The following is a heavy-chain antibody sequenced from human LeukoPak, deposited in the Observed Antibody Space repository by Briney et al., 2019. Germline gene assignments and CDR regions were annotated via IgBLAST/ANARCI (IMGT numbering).Heavy chain of an antibody. CDR1: GGSISPYK. V-gene: IGHV4-59*01. Sequence: SETLSLACTISGGSISPYKWSWIRQPPEKGLEWLGYVYYSGSTNYNPSLKSRVTISLDTSKNQLSLKMTSVTAADTAVYYCAREWSAFDYWGQGTLVNVSS. CDR3: AREWSAFDY. CDR2: VYYSGST. J-gene: IGHJ4*02. D-gene: IGHD2-8*01.